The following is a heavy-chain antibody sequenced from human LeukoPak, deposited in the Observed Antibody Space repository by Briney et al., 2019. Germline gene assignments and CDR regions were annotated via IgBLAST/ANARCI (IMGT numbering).Heavy chain of an antibody. D-gene: IGHD6-13*01. CDR2: ISGSGGST. V-gene: IGHV3-23*01. Sequence: GGSLRLSCAASGFTFSSYAMHWVRQAPGEGLEWVSDISGSGGSTYYADSVKGRFTISRDNSKNTLYLQMNRLRAEDTAVYYCAKRGLAAALFRWGQGTLVTVSS. CDR1: GFTFSSYA. J-gene: IGHJ4*02. CDR3: AKRGLAAALFR.